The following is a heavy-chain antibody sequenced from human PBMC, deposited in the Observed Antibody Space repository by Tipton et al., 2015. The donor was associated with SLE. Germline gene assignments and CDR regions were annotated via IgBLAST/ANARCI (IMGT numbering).Heavy chain of an antibody. CDR1: GGSINSGGFY. CDR2: ISYTGST. D-gene: IGHD1-1*01. Sequence: LRLSCTVSGGSINSGGFYWNWIRQLPGKGLEWIGYISYTGSTYYNPSLKSRLTISVDTSKNQFSLKLSSVTAADTAVYYCARVHEYLARTMVFVYWGQGALVTVSS. J-gene: IGHJ4*02. CDR3: ARVHEYLARTMVFVY. V-gene: IGHV4-31*02.